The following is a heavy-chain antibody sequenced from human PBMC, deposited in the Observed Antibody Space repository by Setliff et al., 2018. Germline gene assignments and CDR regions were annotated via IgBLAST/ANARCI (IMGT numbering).Heavy chain of an antibody. D-gene: IGHD3-22*01. CDR3: ARVVAHTHFYDRSDYYFDGLDI. V-gene: IGHV1-18*03. Sequence: SVKVSCKASGYNLDDFGINWLRQAPGQGLEWMGWIRPYIGHTIYAQKFQGRVTMTTDAPTSTAYMELTSLRHDDMAVYYCARVVAHTHFYDRSDYYFDGLDIWGQGAKVTVSS. CDR1: GYNLDDFG. CDR2: IRPYIGHT. J-gene: IGHJ3*02.